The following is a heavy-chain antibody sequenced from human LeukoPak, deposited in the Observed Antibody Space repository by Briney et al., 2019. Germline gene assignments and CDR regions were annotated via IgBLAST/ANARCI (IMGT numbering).Heavy chain of an antibody. J-gene: IGHJ3*02. CDR3: ARISCSGGSCYPGFDAFDI. CDR2: IHYSGST. V-gene: IGHV4-59*08. CDR1: GGSISSYY. Sequence: SETLSLTCTASGGSISSYYWSWIRQPPGKGLEWIGYIHYSGSTNYNPSLKSRVTISVDTSKNQFSLKLSSVTAADTAVYYCARISCSGGSCYPGFDAFDIWGQGTMVTVSS. D-gene: IGHD2-15*01.